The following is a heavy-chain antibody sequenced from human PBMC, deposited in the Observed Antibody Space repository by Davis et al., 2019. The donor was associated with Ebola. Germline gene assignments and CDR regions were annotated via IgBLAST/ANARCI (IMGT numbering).Heavy chain of an antibody. CDR2: IGGSDGRT. CDR3: VKGGNSWSRFDY. J-gene: IGHJ4*02. V-gene: IGHV3-23*01. D-gene: IGHD6-13*01. CDR1: GFTFSTYA. Sequence: GESLKISCSASGFTFSTYAMNWVRQSPGRGLEWVAAIGGSDGRTYYADSVKGRFTISRDNSKNTLHLQMNSLRTDDAALYYCVKGGNSWSRFDYWGQGTPVTVSS.